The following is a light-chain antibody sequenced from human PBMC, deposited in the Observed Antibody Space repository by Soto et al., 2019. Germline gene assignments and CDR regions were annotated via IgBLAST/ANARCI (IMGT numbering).Light chain of an antibody. Sequence: QSVLTQPAFVSGSPGQSITISCTGTNSDVGSYDLVSWYQQHPGKAPKLMIFEVNKRPSGVSNRFSGSKSGNTASLTISGLQAEDESDYYCCSYAGGSTYVLFGGGTKLTVL. CDR2: EVN. V-gene: IGLV2-23*02. CDR1: NSDVGSYDL. CDR3: CSYAGGSTYVL. J-gene: IGLJ3*02.